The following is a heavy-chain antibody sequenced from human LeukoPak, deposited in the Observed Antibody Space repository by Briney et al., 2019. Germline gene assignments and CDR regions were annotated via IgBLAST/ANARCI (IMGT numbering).Heavy chain of an antibody. D-gene: IGHD3-10*02. J-gene: IGHJ3*02. CDR3: ASNYYVTTAAFDI. Sequence: PGGSLRLSCAASGFTFSSYWMHWVRQAPGKGLVGVSRINSDGSSTSYADSVKGRFTISRDNAKNTLYLQMNSLRAEDTAVYYCASNYYVTTAAFDIWGQGTMVTVSS. CDR2: INSDGSST. CDR1: GFTFSSYW. V-gene: IGHV3-74*01.